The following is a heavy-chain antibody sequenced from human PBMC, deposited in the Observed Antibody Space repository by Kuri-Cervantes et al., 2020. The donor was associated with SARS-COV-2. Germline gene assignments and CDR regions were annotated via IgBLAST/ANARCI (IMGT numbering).Heavy chain of an antibody. D-gene: IGHD3-3*01. CDR1: GCTFSSYA. CDR2: IIPIFGTA. V-gene: IGHV1-69*13. Sequence: SVKVSCKASGCTFSSYAISWVRQAPGQGLEWMGGIIPIFGTANYAQKFQGRVTITADESTSTAYMELSSLRSEDTAVYYCARGIRGYDFWSGYPYYYYYYMDVWGKGTTVTVSS. CDR3: ARGIRGYDFWSGYPYYYYYYMDV. J-gene: IGHJ6*03.